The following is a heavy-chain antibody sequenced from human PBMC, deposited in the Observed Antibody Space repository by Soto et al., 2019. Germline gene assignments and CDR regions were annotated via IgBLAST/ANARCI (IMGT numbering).Heavy chain of an antibody. Sequence: GGSLRLSCAASGFTFSSYGMHWVRQAPGKGLEWVAVIWYDGSNKYYADSVKGRFTISRDNSKNTLYLQMNSLRAEDTAVYYCARESLRSDGRYFDLWGRGTLVTVSS. CDR3: ARESLRSDGRYFDL. J-gene: IGHJ2*01. V-gene: IGHV3-33*01. CDR2: IWYDGSNK. CDR1: GFTFSSYG.